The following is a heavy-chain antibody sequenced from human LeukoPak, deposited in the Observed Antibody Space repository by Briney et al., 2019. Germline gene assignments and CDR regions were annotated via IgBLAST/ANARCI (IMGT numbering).Heavy chain of an antibody. CDR1: GFTFSDYY. CDR3: AKEGFLGATDSDY. Sequence: PGGSLRLSCAASGFTFSDYYMSWIRQAPGKGLEWVSYISSSGSTIYYADSVKGRFTISRDNAKNSLYLQMNSLRAEDTAVYYCAKEGFLGATDSDYWGQGTLVTVSS. J-gene: IGHJ4*02. D-gene: IGHD3-3*01. CDR2: ISSSGSTI. V-gene: IGHV3-11*01.